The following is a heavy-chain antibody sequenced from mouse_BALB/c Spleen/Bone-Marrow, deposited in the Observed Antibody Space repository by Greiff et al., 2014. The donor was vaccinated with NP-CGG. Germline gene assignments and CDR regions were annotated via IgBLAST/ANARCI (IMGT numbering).Heavy chain of an antibody. CDR1: GYAFTNYL. J-gene: IGHJ2*01. Sequence: QVHVKQSGAELVRPGTSVKVSCKASGYAFTNYLIEWVKQRPGQGLEWIGMINPGSGGTNYNEKFKGKATPTADKSSSTAYMQLSSLTSDDSAVYFCARRDGSYFDYWGQGTTLTVSS. V-gene: IGHV1-54*01. D-gene: IGHD3-3*01. CDR2: INPGSGGT. CDR3: ARRDGSYFDY.